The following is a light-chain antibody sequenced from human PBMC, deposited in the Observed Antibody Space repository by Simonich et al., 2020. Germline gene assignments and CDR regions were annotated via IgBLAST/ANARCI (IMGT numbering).Light chain of an antibody. V-gene: IGKV1-33*01. CDR3: QQYDNLPIT. CDR2: DAS. J-gene: IGKJ5*01. Sequence: DIQMTQSPSSLSASVGDRVTINCQAIQDISNYLIWYQPKPGKAPKRLIYDASNLETGVPSRFSGSGSGTDFTFTISSLQPEDIATYYCQQYDNLPITFGQGTRLEIK. CDR1: QDISNY.